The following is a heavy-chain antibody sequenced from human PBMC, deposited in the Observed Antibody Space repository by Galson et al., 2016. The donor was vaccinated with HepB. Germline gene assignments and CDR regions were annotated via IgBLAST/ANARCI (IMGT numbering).Heavy chain of an antibody. D-gene: IGHD4-11*01. CDR1: GFTFGDYA. CDR2: ISWNSGSI. V-gene: IGHV3-9*01. Sequence: SLRLSCAASGFTFGDYAMHWVRQAPGKGLEWVSGISWNSGSIDYADSVKGRFTISRDNAKNSLYLQMNSLRTEDTALYYCTKDTRPRVAPRSDSICGMDVWGQGTTVTVSS. J-gene: IGHJ6*02. CDR3: TKDTRPRVAPRSDSICGMDV.